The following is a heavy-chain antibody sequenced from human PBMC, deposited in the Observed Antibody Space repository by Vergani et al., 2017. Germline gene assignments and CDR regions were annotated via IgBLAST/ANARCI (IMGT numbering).Heavy chain of an antibody. V-gene: IGHV3-73*02. J-gene: IGHJ6*04. CDR3: FYDFWAGYYAGDV. CDR2: IRDKAYNYAT. D-gene: IGHD3-3*01. Sequence: EVHLVESGGGLVQPGESLKLSCATSGLTFSDSAIHWFRQTSGKGLEWIGRIRDKAYNYATVYAESVKGRFTISRDESKKTAYLQMNGLTTEDTAVYYCFYDFWAGYYAGDVWGKGTTVTVSS. CDR1: GLTFSDSA.